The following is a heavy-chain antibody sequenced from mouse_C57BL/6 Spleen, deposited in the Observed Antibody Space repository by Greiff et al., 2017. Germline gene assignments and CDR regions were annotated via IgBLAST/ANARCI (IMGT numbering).Heavy chain of an antibody. CDR1: GYTFTDYE. J-gene: IGHJ1*03. CDR2: IDPETGGT. CDR3: TRSEGLRRHWDFDV. Sequence: VQLQQSGAELVRPGASVTLSCKASGYTFTDYEMHWVKQTPVHGLEWIGAIDPETGGTAYNQKFKGKAILTADKSSSTAYMELRSLTSEDSAVYYCTRSEGLRRHWDFDVWGTGTTVTVAS. V-gene: IGHV1-15*01.